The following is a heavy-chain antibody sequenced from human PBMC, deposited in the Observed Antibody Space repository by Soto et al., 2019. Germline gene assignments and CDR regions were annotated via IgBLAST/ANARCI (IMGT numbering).Heavy chain of an antibody. J-gene: IGHJ2*01. V-gene: IGHV3-23*01. D-gene: IGHD6-13*01. CDR2: IGGDGGST. CDR3: AKAYSSIWSHWYFDL. CDR1: GFTFSSYA. Sequence: GGSLRLSCAASGFTFSSYAMNWVRQAPGKGLEWVSLIGGDGGSTYYADSVRGRFTISRDNSKNTLYLQMNSLGAEDTAIYYCAKAYSSIWSHWYFDLWGLGTLVTVS.